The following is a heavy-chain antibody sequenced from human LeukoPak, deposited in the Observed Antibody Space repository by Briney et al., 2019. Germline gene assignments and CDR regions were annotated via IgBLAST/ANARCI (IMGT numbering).Heavy chain of an antibody. CDR3: ARSSEGAFDI. CDR1: GGSISSGGYY. Sequence: SETLSLTCTVSGGSISSGGYYWSWIRQPPGKGLEWIGYIYHSGSTYYNPSLKSRVTMSVDRSKNQFSLKLSSVTAADTAVYYCARSSEGAFDIWGQGTVVTVSS. J-gene: IGHJ3*02. D-gene: IGHD6-25*01. CDR2: IYHSGST. V-gene: IGHV4-30-2*01.